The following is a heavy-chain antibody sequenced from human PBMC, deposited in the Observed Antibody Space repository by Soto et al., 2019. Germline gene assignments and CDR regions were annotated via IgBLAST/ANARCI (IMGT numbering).Heavy chain of an antibody. J-gene: IGHJ5*02. V-gene: IGHV4-39*07. CDR2: IYYSGST. D-gene: IGHD3-22*01. CDR1: GGSISSSSYY. Sequence: SETLSLTCTVSGGSISSSSYYWGWIRQPPGKGLEWIGSIYYSGSTYYNPSLKSRLTISVDTSKNQFSLKLSSVTAADTAVYYCASIYDSSGYYYGNNWFDPWGQGTLVTVSS. CDR3: ASIYDSSGYYYGNNWFDP.